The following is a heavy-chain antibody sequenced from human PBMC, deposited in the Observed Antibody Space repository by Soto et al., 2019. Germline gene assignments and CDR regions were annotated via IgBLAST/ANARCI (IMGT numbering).Heavy chain of an antibody. CDR1: GFTFSSYG. CDR3: ARDPSSSWYVYYGMDV. CDR2: IWYDGSNK. D-gene: IGHD6-13*01. V-gene: IGHV3-33*01. J-gene: IGHJ6*02. Sequence: QVQLVESGGGVVQPGRSLRLSCAASGFTFSSYGMHWVRQAPGKGLEWVAVIWYDGSNKYYADSVKGRFTISRDNSKNTLYLQMNSLRAEDTAVYYCARDPSSSWYVYYGMDVWGQGTTVTVSS.